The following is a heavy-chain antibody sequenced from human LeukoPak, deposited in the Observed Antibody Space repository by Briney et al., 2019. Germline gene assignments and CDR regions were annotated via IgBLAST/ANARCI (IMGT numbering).Heavy chain of an antibody. V-gene: IGHV3-30-3*01. J-gene: IGHJ6*02. CDR1: GFTFSSYA. Sequence: GRSLRLSCAASGFTFSSYAMHWVRQAPGKGLEWVAVISYDGSNKYYADSVKGRFTISRDNSKNTLYLQMNSLRAEDTAVYYCARDRGCSSTSCYTWRSLYYYYYGMDVWGQGTTVTVSS. CDR2: ISYDGSNK. CDR3: ARDRGCSSTSCYTWRSLYYYYYGMDV. D-gene: IGHD2-2*02.